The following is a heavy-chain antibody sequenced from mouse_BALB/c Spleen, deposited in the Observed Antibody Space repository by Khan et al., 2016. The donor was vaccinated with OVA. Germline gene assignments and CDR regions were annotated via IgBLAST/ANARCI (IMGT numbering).Heavy chain of an antibody. Sequence: QVQLQQPGAELVRPGASVKLSCKATGYTFTSYWINWVKQRPGQGLEWIGNIYPSDRYTTYNQKFKDKATLTVDNSSSTAYMQLSSPTSEDSAVYYCTRLGSSYDAMDYWGQGTSVTVSS. CDR2: IYPSDRYT. D-gene: IGHD1-1*01. CDR3: TRLGSSYDAMDY. V-gene: IGHV1-69*02. J-gene: IGHJ4*01. CDR1: GYTFTSYW.